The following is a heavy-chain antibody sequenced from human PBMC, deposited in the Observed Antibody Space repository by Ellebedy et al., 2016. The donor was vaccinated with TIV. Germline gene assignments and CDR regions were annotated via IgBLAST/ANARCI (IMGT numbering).Heavy chain of an antibody. Sequence: SETLSLTCSVSGGSISTKNWWSWVRPSPGKGLEWIGEINHSGSTNYNPSLKSRVTISVDTSKNQFSLKLSSVTAADTAVYYCARGTPSRYSSGWYPGYWGQGTLVTVSS. CDR2: INHSGST. J-gene: IGHJ4*02. CDR3: ARGTPSRYSSGWYPGY. D-gene: IGHD6-19*01. CDR1: GGSISTKNW. V-gene: IGHV4-4*02.